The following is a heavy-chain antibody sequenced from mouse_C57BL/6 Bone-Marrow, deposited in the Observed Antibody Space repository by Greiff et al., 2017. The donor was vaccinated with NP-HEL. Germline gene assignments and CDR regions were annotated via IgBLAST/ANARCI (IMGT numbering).Heavy chain of an antibody. CDR1: GYTFTDYE. D-gene: IGHD2-1*01. CDR3: TPRSAYGNSDYAMDY. CDR2: IDPETGGT. Sequence: VQLQQSGAELVRPGASVTLSCKASGYTFTDYEMHWVKQTPVHGLEWIGAIDPETGGTAYNQKFKGKAILTADKSSSTAYMELRSLTSEDSAVYYCTPRSAYGNSDYAMDYWGQGTSVTVSS. J-gene: IGHJ4*01. V-gene: IGHV1-15*01.